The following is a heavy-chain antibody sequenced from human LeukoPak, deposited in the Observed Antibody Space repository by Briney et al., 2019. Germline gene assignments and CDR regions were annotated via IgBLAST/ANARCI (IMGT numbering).Heavy chain of an antibody. J-gene: IGHJ3*02. CDR1: GVTFSSYA. CDR3: EKGKKSLEEFSLGAFDI. V-gene: IGHV1-69*13. D-gene: IGHD3-16*02. CDR2: IIPIFGTA. Sequence: ASVKVSCKASGVTFSSYAISWVRQAPGQGLEWMGGIIPIFGTANYAQKFQGRVTITADESTSTAYMELSSLRSEDTAVYYCEKGKKSLEEFSLGAFDIWGQGTMVTVSS.